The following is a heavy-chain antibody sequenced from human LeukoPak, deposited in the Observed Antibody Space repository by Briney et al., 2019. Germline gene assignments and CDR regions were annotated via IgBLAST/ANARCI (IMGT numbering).Heavy chain of an antibody. V-gene: IGHV4-59*01. Sequence: SETLSLTCTVSGGSISSYYWSWIRQPPGKGLEWIGYIYYSGNTNYNPSLKSRVTISVDTSKNQFSLKLSSVTAADTAVYYCARGSGLRFLEWLSGYFDLWGRGTLVTVSS. D-gene: IGHD3-3*01. CDR1: GGSISSYY. J-gene: IGHJ2*01. CDR2: IYYSGNT. CDR3: ARGSGLRFLEWLSGYFDL.